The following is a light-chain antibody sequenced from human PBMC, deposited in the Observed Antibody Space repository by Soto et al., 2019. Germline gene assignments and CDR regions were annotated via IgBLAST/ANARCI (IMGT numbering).Light chain of an antibody. V-gene: IGLV2-23*03. CDR2: EGS. Sequence: QSSMSQPASVCGSPGHSIAISCTGTSSDVGGYNLVSWYQQYPGKAPKLMLYEGSKRPSGVSNRFSGSKSGNKASLTISGLQAEDEADYYCCSYAGTYTFVVFGGGTKVTVL. CDR3: CSYAGTYTFVV. J-gene: IGLJ2*01. CDR1: SSDVGGYNL.